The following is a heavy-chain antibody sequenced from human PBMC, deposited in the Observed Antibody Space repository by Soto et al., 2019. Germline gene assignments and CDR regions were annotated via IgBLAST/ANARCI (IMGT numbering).Heavy chain of an antibody. V-gene: IGHV1-18*01. D-gene: IGHD2-15*01. CDR3: ARAAPPVDS. J-gene: IGHJ4*02. CDR2: ISAYNGHT. CDR1: GYTFTSYG. Sequence: QVQLLQSGAEVKKPGASVKVSCKASGYTFTSYGISWVRQAPGQGLEWMGWISAYNGHTKNAQKLQGRITMTTDTSTSTAYMELRRLRSDDKAVYYCARAAPPVDSGGQGTLATVSS.